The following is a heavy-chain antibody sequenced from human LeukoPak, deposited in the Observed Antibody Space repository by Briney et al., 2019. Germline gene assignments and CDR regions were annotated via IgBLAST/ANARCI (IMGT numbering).Heavy chain of an antibody. Sequence: SETLSLTCTVSGGSISNSSYYWGWIRQPPGKGLEWIGSIYYSGSTYYNPSLKSRVTISVDTSKNQFSLKLSSVTAADTAVYYCARQYYDILTGYPYYFDYWGQGTLVTVSS. D-gene: IGHD3-9*01. CDR2: IYYSGST. CDR1: GGSISNSSYY. CDR3: ARQYYDILTGYPYYFDY. J-gene: IGHJ4*02. V-gene: IGHV4-39*01.